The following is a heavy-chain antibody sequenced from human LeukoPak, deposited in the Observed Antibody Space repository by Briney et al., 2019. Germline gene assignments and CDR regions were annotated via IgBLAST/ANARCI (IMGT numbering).Heavy chain of an antibody. Sequence: QPGGSLRLSCTASGLSFSGQWMNWVRQSPGRGLEWVANIKYDGSEKYYVDSVKGRFTISREDAKNSLSLQMDSVRPEDTAVYYCAFNNNFKYWGQGTLVIVS. CDR1: GLSFSGQW. CDR3: AFNNNFKY. V-gene: IGHV3-7*01. D-gene: IGHD1/OR15-1a*01. J-gene: IGHJ4*02. CDR2: IKYDGSEK.